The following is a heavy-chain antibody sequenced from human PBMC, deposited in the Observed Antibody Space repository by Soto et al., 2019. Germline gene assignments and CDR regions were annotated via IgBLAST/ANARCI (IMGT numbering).Heavy chain of an antibody. CDR2: IIPIFGTA. Sequence: QVQLVQSGAEVKKPGSSVKVSCKASGGTFSSYAISWVRQAPGQGLEWMGGIIPIFGTANYAQKFQGRVTITADESTSTAYMELSSLRSEDTAVYYCARDGEVDTAMVTRDYYYYGMDVWGQGTTVTVSS. D-gene: IGHD5-18*01. V-gene: IGHV1-69*01. CDR3: ARDGEVDTAMVTRDYYYYGMDV. J-gene: IGHJ6*02. CDR1: GGTFSSYA.